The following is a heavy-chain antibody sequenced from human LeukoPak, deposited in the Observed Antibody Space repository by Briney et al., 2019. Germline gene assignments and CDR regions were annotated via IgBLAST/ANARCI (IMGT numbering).Heavy chain of an antibody. D-gene: IGHD5-18*01. J-gene: IGHJ4*02. CDR2: ISGGGGTT. V-gene: IGHV3-23*01. CDR3: AKGGYSYGLTNFDY. CDR1: GFTFSSYA. Sequence: GGSLRLSCAASGFTFSSYAMSWVRQAPGKGLQWVSFISGGGGTTYYADSVKGRFTVSGDNSKNTLYLQMNSLRAEDTAVYYCAKGGYSYGLTNFDYWGQGTLVTVSS.